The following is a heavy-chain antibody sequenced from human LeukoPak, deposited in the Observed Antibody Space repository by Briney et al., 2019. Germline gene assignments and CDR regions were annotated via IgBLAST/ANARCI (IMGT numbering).Heavy chain of an antibody. CDR2: IKSDGSST. J-gene: IGHJ4*02. Sequence: GGSLRLSCAASGFTFSTYWMHWVRQAPGKGLVWVSRIKSDGSSTSYADSVKGRFTISRDNAKNTLYLQMNSLRAEDTAVYYCARSDYYDNWGRGTLVTVSS. CDR1: GFTFSTYW. V-gene: IGHV3-74*01. CDR3: ARSDYYDN.